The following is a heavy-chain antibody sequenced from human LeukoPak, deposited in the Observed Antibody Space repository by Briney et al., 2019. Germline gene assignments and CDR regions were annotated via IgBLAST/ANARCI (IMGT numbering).Heavy chain of an antibody. D-gene: IGHD3-10*01. V-gene: IGHV3-7*01. CDR1: GFTFNSYW. CDR2: IDPDGSEK. Sequence: GGSLRLSCAVSGFTFNSYWMRWVRQAPGKGLEWVANIDPDGSEKQYGDSVKGRFTTSRDNAKNALYLQMNSLRAEDTPTYYCARIYYFGDNNWRYFDNWGQGTLVTVSS. CDR3: ARIYYFGDNNWRYFDN. J-gene: IGHJ4*02.